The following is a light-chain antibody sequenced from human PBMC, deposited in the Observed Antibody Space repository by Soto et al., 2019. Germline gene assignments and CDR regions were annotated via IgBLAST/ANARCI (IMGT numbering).Light chain of an antibody. CDR1: QDIGHY. V-gene: IGKV1-9*01. Sequence: DIQLTQSPSFMSASVGDRVSITCRASQDIGHYLAWYQQRPGQAPRLLIYASSTLESGVPSRFSGSESGTEFTLTVSNLQPEDFATYYCQHYNSYSEAFGQGTKVELK. CDR3: QHYNSYSEA. CDR2: ASS. J-gene: IGKJ1*01.